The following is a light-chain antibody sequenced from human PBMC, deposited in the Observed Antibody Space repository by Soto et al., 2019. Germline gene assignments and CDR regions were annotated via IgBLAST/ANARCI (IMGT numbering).Light chain of an antibody. CDR2: HAS. V-gene: IGKV3-15*01. CDR3: QQHNQWPIT. CDR1: QTAGTF. Sequence: EIVLTQSPATLSVSPWDRASLSCRASQTAGTFLAWYQQKPGQAPRLLIYHASTRATGISARFSGSGSGTDFTLTINSLQSEDSAVYYCQQHNQWPITFGQGTRLEIK. J-gene: IGKJ5*01.